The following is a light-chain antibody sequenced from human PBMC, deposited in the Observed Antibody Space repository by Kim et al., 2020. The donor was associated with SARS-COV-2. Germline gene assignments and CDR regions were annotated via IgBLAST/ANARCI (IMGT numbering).Light chain of an antibody. V-gene: IGKV1-12*01. CDR1: QGISSW. Sequence: DIQMTQSPSSVSASVGDRVTITCRASQGISSWLAWYQQKPGKAPKFLIYGASSLQSGVPSRFSGSGSGTEFTLTITSLQPEDCATYQCHQSNSVYPRFGQGTKVDIK. CDR2: GAS. CDR3: HQSNSVYPR. J-gene: IGKJ1*01.